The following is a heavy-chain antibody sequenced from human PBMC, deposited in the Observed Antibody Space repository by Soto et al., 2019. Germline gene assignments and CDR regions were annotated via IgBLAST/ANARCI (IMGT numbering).Heavy chain of an antibody. Sequence: QVQLVESGGGVVQPGRSLRLSCAASGFTFSSYAMHWVRQAPGKGLEWVAVISYDGSNKYYADSVKGRFTISRDNSKNTLYLQMNRLRAEDTAVYYCARERVRYSSGWYGVDYWGQGTLVTVSS. D-gene: IGHD6-19*01. J-gene: IGHJ4*02. CDR1: GFTFSSYA. V-gene: IGHV3-30-3*01. CDR3: ARERVRYSSGWYGVDY. CDR2: ISYDGSNK.